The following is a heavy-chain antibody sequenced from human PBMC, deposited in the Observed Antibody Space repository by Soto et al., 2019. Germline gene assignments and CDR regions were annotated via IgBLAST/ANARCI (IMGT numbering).Heavy chain of an antibody. V-gene: IGHV1-58*01. CDR3: AAAVSRPLNWFDP. Sequence: SVKVSCKASGFTFTSSAVQWVRQARGQRLEWIGWIVVGSGNTNYAQKFQERVTISRDMSTSTAYMELTSLRSEDTAVYYCAAAVSRPLNWFDPWGQGTLVTVSS. D-gene: IGHD1-1*01. CDR1: GFTFTSSA. CDR2: IVVGSGNT. J-gene: IGHJ5*02.